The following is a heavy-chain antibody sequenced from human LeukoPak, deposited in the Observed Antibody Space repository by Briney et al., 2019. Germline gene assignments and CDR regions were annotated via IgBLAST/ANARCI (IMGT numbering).Heavy chain of an antibody. CDR1: GGSISSGGYY. J-gene: IGHJ4*02. V-gene: IGHV4-31*03. CDR3: ARHGRIWQQPFDY. Sequence: PSETLSLTCTVSGGSISSGGYYWSWIRQHPGKGLEWIGYIYYSGSTYYNPSLKSRVTISVDTSKNQFSLKLSSVTAADTAVYYCARHGRIWQQPFDYWGQGTLVTVSS. CDR2: IYYSGST. D-gene: IGHD6-13*01.